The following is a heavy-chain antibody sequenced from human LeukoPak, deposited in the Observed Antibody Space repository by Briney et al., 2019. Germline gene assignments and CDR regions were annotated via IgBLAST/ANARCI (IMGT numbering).Heavy chain of an antibody. CDR2: ISYDGSNK. D-gene: IGHD3-3*01. J-gene: IGHJ5*02. CDR3: ARENLDDFWSGYPWIDP. Sequence: GGSLRLSCAASGFTFSSYAMHWVRQAPGKGLEWVAVISYDGSNKYYADSVKGRFTISRDNSKNTLYLQMNSLRAEDTAVYYCARENLDDFWSGYPWIDPWGQGTLVTVSS. V-gene: IGHV3-30-3*01. CDR1: GFTFSSYA.